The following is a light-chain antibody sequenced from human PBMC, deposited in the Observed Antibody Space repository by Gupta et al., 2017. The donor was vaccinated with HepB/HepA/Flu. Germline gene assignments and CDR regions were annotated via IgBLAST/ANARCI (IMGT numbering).Light chain of an antibody. CDR1: QGISRW. CDR3: QQTSSFPLT. CDR2: SSS. Sequence: DIQITHSPSSVSASVGDRVTITRRASQGISRWLAWYQQKTGKAPNLLIYSSSSLQSGVPSRFSGSGSGTYSTLTSSSLQPEDFATYYCQQTSSFPLTFGPGTKVEIK. J-gene: IGKJ3*01. V-gene: IGKV1-12*01.